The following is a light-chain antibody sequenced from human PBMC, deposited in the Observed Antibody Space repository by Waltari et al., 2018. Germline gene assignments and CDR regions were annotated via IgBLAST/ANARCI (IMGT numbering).Light chain of an antibody. CDR1: QSVSRN. Sequence: EIVMTQSPATLSVSPGEGATLSCRASQSVSRNLAWYQQNPGQAPRLLIFGASARAPGIPARFSGSGSGTEFTLTISSLQSEDVAVYFCQHYTEQPLTFGGGTKVEIK. CDR2: GAS. V-gene: IGKV3-15*01. CDR3: QHYTEQPLT. J-gene: IGKJ4*01.